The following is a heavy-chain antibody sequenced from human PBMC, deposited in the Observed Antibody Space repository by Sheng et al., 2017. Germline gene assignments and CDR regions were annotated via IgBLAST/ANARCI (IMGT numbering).Heavy chain of an antibody. CDR1: GFTFSSYA. J-gene: IGHJ3*01. V-gene: IGHV3-30*04. D-gene: IGHD1-26*01. CDR3: ARERVVGATTPGG. Sequence: QVQLVESGGGVVQPGRSLRLSCAASGFTFSSYAMHWVRQAPGKGLEWVAVISYDGSNKYYADSVKGQFTISRDNSKNTLYLQMNSLRAEDTAVYYCARERVVGATTPGGWGQGTMVTVSS. CDR2: ISYDGSNK.